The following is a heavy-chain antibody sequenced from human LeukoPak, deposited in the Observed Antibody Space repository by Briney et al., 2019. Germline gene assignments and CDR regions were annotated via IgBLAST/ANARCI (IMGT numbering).Heavy chain of an antibody. V-gene: IGHV3-23*01. J-gene: IGHJ4*02. CDR1: GFIFSNYA. Sequence: PGGSLRLSCAASGFIFSNYAMDWVRQAPGKGLEWVSVISASGDTTYYADSVKGRFTISRDNSKNTLYLQINSLRAEDTAVYYCARDQTVQIGLFDYWGQGTLVTVSS. CDR3: ARDQTVQIGLFDY. CDR2: ISASGDTT. D-gene: IGHD1-1*01.